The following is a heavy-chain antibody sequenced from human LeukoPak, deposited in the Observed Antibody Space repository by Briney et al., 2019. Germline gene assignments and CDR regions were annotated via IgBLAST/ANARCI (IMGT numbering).Heavy chain of an antibody. CDR1: GGSFSGYY. CDR3: ARGGRDGDYIGWFDP. D-gene: IGHD4-17*01. J-gene: IGHJ5*02. V-gene: IGHV4-34*01. Sequence: SETLSLTCAVYGGSFSGYYWCWIRQPPGKGLEWIGEINHSGSTNYNPSLKSRVTISVDTSKNQSSLKLSSVTAADTAVYYCARGGRDGDYIGWFDPWGQGTLVTVSS. CDR2: INHSGST.